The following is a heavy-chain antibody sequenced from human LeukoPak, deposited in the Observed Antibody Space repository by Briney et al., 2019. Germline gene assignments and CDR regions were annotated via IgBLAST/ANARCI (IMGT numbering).Heavy chain of an antibody. J-gene: IGHJ4*02. CDR2: IYTSGST. D-gene: IGHD3-22*01. V-gene: IGHV4-61*02. CDR1: GGSISSGSYY. Sequence: SETLSLTCTVSGGSISSGSYYWSWIRQPAGKGLEWIGRIYTSGSTNYNPSLKSRVTISVDTSKNQFSLKLSSVTAADTAVYYCARGHYYDSSGFDYWGQGTLVTVSS. CDR3: ARGHYYDSSGFDY.